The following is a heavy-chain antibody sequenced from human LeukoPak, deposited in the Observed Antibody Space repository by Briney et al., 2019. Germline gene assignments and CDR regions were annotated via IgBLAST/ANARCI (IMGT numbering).Heavy chain of an antibody. CDR2: INPSGGST. CDR3: ARDLGDYGDYSYAFDI. Sequence: ASVKVSCKASGYTFTSYYMHWVRQAPGQGLEWMGIINPSGGSTSYAQKFQGRVTMTGDTSTSTVYMELSSLRSEDTAVYYCARDLGDYGDYSYAFDIWGQGTMVTVSS. D-gene: IGHD4-17*01. V-gene: IGHV1-46*01. CDR1: GYTFTSYY. J-gene: IGHJ3*02.